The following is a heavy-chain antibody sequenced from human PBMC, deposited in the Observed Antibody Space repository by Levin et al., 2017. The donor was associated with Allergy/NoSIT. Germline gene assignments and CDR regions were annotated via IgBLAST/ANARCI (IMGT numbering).Heavy chain of an antibody. V-gene: IGHV3-30*18. CDR2: ISHDGSNK. CDR3: AKDYIAVPNNVEYYFDY. J-gene: IGHJ4*02. D-gene: IGHD6-19*01. Sequence: PGGSLRLSCAASGFTFSSYGMHWVRQAPGKGLEWLTIISHDGSNKYYADSVRGRFTISRDNSKNTLYLQMNSLRTEDTAVYFCAKDYIAVPNNVEYYFDYWGQGTLVTVSS. CDR1: GFTFSSYG.